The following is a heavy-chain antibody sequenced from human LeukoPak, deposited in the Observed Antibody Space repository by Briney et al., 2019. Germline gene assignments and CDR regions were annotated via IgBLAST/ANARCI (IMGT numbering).Heavy chain of an antibody. Sequence: GGSLRLSXAASGFRFSDYYMIWIRQAPGKGLEWVSYISSSGSTKYYADSVKGRFTISRDNAKNSLYLQMNSLRAEDTAVYYCARQYYDILTGINWFDPWGQGTLVTVSS. CDR2: ISSSGSTK. V-gene: IGHV3-11*04. CDR3: ARQYYDILTGINWFDP. CDR1: GFRFSDYY. J-gene: IGHJ5*02. D-gene: IGHD3-9*01.